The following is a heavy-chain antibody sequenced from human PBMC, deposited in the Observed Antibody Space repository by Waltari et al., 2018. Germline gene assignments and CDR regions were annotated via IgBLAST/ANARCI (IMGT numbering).Heavy chain of an antibody. J-gene: IGHJ4*02. CDR3: ARESDRGGRWNRLFDY. CDR2: IYYSGST. V-gene: IGHV4-59*01. Sequence: QVQLQESGPGLVKPSETLSLTCTVSGGSISSYYWSWIRQPPGKGLEWIGYIYYSGSTNYTPPLKSRVTISVDTSKNQFSLKLSSVTAADTAVYYCARESDRGGRWNRLFDYWGQGTLVTVSS. CDR1: GGSISSYY. D-gene: IGHD1-1*01.